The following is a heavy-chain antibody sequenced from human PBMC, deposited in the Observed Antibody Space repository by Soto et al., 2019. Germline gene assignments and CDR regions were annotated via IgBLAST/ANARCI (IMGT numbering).Heavy chain of an antibody. CDR1: GFTFSSYA. CDR2: ISGSSGST. V-gene: IGHV3-23*01. Sequence: SGGSLRLSCAASGFTFSSYAMSWVRQAPGKGLEWVSTISGSSGSTYYADSVKGRFTISRDNSKNTLYPQMNSLRAEDTAVYYCAKGGVQVFDYWGQGTLVTVSS. CDR3: AKGGVQVFDY. D-gene: IGHD2-8*02. J-gene: IGHJ4*02.